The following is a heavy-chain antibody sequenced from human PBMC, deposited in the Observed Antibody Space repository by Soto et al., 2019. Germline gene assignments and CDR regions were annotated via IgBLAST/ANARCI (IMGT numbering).Heavy chain of an antibody. D-gene: IGHD4-17*01. J-gene: IGHJ4*02. V-gene: IGHV3-15*07. CDR2: IKRKTAGGTT. CDR1: DFTFTDAW. Sequence: EVQLVESGGDLVEPGGSLRLSCAASDFTFTDAWMSWVRQAPGKGLEWVGRIKRKTAGGTTDYAAPVQGRFTISRDELRNTLYLQMNSLKTEDTAVYYCTSLYYGHWGQGTLVTVSS. CDR3: TSLYYGH.